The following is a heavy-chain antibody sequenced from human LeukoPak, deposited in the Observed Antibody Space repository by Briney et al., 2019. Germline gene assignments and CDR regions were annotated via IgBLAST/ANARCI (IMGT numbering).Heavy chain of an antibody. D-gene: IGHD4-23*01. V-gene: IGHV1-18*01. CDR1: GYTFTSYG. CDR2: ISAYNGNT. CDR3: ARATYGGNPYDYGMDV. J-gene: IGHJ6*02. Sequence: ASVKVSCKASGYTFTSYGISWVRQAPGQGLEWMGWISAYNGNTNYAQKFQERVTITRDMSTSTAYMELSSLRSEDTAVYYCARATYGGNPYDYGMDVWGQGTTVTVSS.